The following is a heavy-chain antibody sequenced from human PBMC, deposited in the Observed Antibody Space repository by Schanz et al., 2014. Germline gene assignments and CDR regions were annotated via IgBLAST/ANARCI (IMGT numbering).Heavy chain of an antibody. V-gene: IGHV1-8*01. Sequence: QVQLVQSGAEVKKPGASVKVSCKASGYTFTSYDINWVRQATGQGLEWMGWMNSKTGNTGYAQRFQGRVTMTRNTAITTAYLEMSSLRSGDTAVYYCTKGRTCGRGGQGTLVNVSA. CDR3: TKGRTCGR. CDR2: MNSKTGNT. CDR1: GYTFTSYD. D-gene: IGHD3-16*01. J-gene: IGHJ4*02.